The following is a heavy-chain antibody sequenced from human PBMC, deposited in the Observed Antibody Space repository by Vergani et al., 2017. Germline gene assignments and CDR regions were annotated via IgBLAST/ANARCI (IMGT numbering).Heavy chain of an antibody. CDR1: GYTFTSYY. J-gene: IGHJ5*02. CDR2: INPSGGTT. Sequence: QVQLVQSGAEVKKPGASVKVSCKASGYTFTSYYMHWVRQAPGQGLEWMGIINPSGGTTSYAQKFQGRVTMTRDTSISTAYMELSRLRSDDTAVYYCADTRRYYDFWSGYYWFDPWDQGTLVTVSS. CDR3: ADTRRYYDFWSGYYWFDP. D-gene: IGHD3-3*01. V-gene: IGHV1-46*01.